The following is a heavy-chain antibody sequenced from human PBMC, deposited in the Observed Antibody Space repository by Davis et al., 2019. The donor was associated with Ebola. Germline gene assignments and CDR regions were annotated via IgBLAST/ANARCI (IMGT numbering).Heavy chain of an antibody. CDR3: ARRRWSSSGCIFS. CDR1: GYIFTSYD. CDR2: MNPNSGNT. V-gene: IGHV1-8*01. D-gene: IGHD3-22*01. J-gene: IGHJ3*01. Sequence: AASVKVFCKASGYIFTSYDINWVRQATGQGLEWMGWMNPNSGNTGYARKFQDRVTMTRDTSMNTAYMELSSLRSEDTAVYYCARRRWSSSGCIFSWGQGTMVTVSS.